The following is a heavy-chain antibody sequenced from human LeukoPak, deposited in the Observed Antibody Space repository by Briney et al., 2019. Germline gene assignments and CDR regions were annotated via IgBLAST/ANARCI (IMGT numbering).Heavy chain of an antibody. Sequence: RASVKVSCKASGGTFSSYAISWVRQAPGQGLEWMGGIIPIFGTANYAQKFQGRVTITADESTSTAYMELSSLRSEDTAVYYCAREAFSGYDTVGDWGQGTLVTVSS. D-gene: IGHD5-12*01. CDR1: GGTFSSYA. CDR2: IIPIFGTA. J-gene: IGHJ4*02. V-gene: IGHV1-69*13. CDR3: AREAFSGYDTVGD.